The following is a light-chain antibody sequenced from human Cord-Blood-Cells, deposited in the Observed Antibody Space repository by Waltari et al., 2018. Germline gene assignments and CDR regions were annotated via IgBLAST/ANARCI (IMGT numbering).Light chain of an antibody. CDR3: QQYNSYSYT. Sequence: DIQMTQYPATRSAAVGEIVTITCRASQSISSWLAWYQQKPGKAPKLLIYTASSLESVVPSRFIGSGSGREFTLTISSLQPDEFATYYYQQYNSYSYTFGQGTKLEIK. CDR1: QSISSW. CDR2: TAS. V-gene: IGKV1-5*03. J-gene: IGKJ2*01.